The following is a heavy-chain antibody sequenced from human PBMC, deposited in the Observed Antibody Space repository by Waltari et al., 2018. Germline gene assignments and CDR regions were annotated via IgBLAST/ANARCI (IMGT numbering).Heavy chain of an antibody. V-gene: IGHV1-2*02. J-gene: IGHJ1*01. Sequence: QVQLVQSGAAVKKPGASVKVSCKTSGYTFTGYYMHWVRQAPGQGLEWMGWINPNSGGTNYAQKFQGRVTLTRDTSISTVYMELSRLRSDDTAIYYCARGGSYIEYLQHWGQGTLVTVSS. CDR2: INPNSGGT. CDR1: GYTFTGYY. CDR3: ARGGSYIEYLQH. D-gene: IGHD1-26*01.